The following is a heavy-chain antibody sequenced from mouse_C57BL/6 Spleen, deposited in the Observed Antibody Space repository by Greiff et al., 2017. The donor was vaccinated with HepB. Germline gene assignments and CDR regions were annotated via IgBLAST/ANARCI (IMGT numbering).Heavy chain of an antibody. CDR3: AREEDYGSSCDY. V-gene: IGHV5-17*01. CDR1: GFTFSDSG. J-gene: IGHJ2*01. CDR2: ISSGSSTI. Sequence: EVQRVESGGGLVKPGGSLKLSCAASGFTFSDSGLHWVRQAPEKGLEWVAYISSGSSTIYYADTVKGRFTISRDNAKNTLFLQMTSLRSEDTAMYYCAREEDYGSSCDYWGQGTTLTVSS. D-gene: IGHD1-1*01.